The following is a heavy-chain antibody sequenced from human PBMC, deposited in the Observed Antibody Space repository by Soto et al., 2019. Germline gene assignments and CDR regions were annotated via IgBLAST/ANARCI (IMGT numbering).Heavy chain of an antibody. CDR1: GYTFTSYG. V-gene: IGHV1-18*04. Sequence: AASVKVSCKASGYTFTSYGISWVRQAPGQGLEWMGWISAYNGNTNYAQKLQGRVTMTTDTSTSTAYMELRSLRSDDTAVYYCARVIITIFGVVIPPGYWGQGTLVTVSS. CDR3: ARVIITIFGVVIPPGY. CDR2: ISAYNGNT. J-gene: IGHJ4*02. D-gene: IGHD3-3*01.